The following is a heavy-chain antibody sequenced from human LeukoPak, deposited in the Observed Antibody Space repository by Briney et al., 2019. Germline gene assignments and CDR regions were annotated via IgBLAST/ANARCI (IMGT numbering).Heavy chain of an antibody. J-gene: IGHJ4*02. CDR1: GFTFDDYA. CDR2: ISWDGGST. CDR3: AMGLRSHYFDY. V-gene: IGHV3-43D*03. D-gene: IGHD5-12*01. Sequence: GGSLRLSCAASGFTFDDYAMHWVRQAPGKGLEWVSLISWDGGSTYYADSVKGRFTISRDNSKNSLYLQMNSLRAEDTALYYCAMGLRSHYFDYWGQGALVTVSS.